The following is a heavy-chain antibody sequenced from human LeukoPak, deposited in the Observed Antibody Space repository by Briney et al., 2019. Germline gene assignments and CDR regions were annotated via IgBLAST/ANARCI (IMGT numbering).Heavy chain of an antibody. D-gene: IGHD5-12*01. CDR2: INWNGGST. J-gene: IGHJ4*02. CDR1: GFTFDDYG. V-gene: IGHV3-20*04. Sequence: GGSLRLSCAASGFTFDDYGMRRVRQAPGKGLEWVSGINWNGGSTGYADRVKGRFTISRDNAKNSLYLQMNSLSADDTAVYYCARDWARYSGYVGGHYWGQGNLGTVSS. CDR3: ARDWARYSGYVGGHY.